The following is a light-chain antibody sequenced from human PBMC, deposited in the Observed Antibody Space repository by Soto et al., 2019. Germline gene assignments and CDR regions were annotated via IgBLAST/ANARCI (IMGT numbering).Light chain of an antibody. CDR2: DVS. Sequence: QSLLTQPASVSGSPGQSITISCHGTSSDVGGYNYVSWYQQHPGKAPKLMIYDVSNRPSGVSNRFSGSKSGNTASLTISGLQAEDEADYYCSSYTSSSTLGFGTGTKVTVL. V-gene: IGLV2-14*01. J-gene: IGLJ1*01. CDR1: SSDVGGYNY. CDR3: SSYTSSSTLG.